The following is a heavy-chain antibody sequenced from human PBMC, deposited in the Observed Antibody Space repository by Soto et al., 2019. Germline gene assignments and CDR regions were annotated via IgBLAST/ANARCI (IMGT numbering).Heavy chain of an antibody. CDR1: GGSISSSNW. Sequence: SETLSLTCAVSGGSISSSNWWSWVRQPPGKGLEWIGEIHHSGSTNYNPSLKSRVTISVDKSKNQFSLKLSSVTAADTAVYYCARDRQQLGYYYYYGMDVWGQGTTVTVSS. J-gene: IGHJ6*02. V-gene: IGHV4-4*02. D-gene: IGHD6-13*01. CDR2: IHHSGST. CDR3: ARDRQQLGYYYYYGMDV.